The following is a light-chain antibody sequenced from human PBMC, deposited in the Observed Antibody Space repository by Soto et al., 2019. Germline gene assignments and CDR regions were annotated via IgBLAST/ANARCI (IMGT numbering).Light chain of an antibody. CDR1: QSVSSSY. CDR3: LEYGSSTWT. J-gene: IGKJ1*01. CDR2: GAS. Sequence: EIVLTQSPGTLSLSPGERATLSCRASQSVSSSYLAWYQQKPGQAPRLLIYGASSRATGIPDRFSGSGSGTDFTPTLSRLEPGVSAGYYCLEYGSSTWTFGQGTKVEIK. V-gene: IGKV3-20*01.